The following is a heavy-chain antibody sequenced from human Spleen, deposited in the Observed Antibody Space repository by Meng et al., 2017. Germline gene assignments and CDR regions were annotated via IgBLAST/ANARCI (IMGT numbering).Heavy chain of an antibody. V-gene: IGHV4-39*07. CDR3: ARGPLGESHDFDY. J-gene: IGHJ4*02. CDR1: GDSISSTRYY. Sequence: SETLSLTCTVSGDSISSTRYYWSWIRQPPGKGLEWIGEINYSENTNYNPSLESRLNISVDTSKNQFSLKLNSVTAADTAVYYCARGPLGESHDFDYWGRGTLVTVSS. CDR2: INYSENT. D-gene: IGHD3-16*01.